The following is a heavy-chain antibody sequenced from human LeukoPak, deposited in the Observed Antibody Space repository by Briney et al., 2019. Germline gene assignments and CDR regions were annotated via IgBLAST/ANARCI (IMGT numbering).Heavy chain of an antibody. CDR1: GFTFSSYA. D-gene: IGHD2-15*01. J-gene: IGHJ4*02. CDR2: ISGSGGST. V-gene: IGHV3-23*01. CDR3: AKVPIVVVVAATTYFDY. Sequence: GGSLRLSCAASGFTFSSYAMSWVRQAPGKGLEWVSAISGSGGSTYYADSVKGRFTISRDNSKNTLYLQMNSLRAEDTAVYYCAKVPIVVVVAATTYFDYWGQGTLVTVSS.